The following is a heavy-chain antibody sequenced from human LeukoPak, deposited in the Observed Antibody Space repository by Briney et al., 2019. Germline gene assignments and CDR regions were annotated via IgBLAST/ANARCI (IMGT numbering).Heavy chain of an antibody. CDR3: ARVVYCSGGSCYGGDY. J-gene: IGHJ4*02. V-gene: IGHV3-33*01. Sequence: GGSLRLSCAASGFTFSSYGMHWVRQAPGKGLEWVAVIWYDGSNKYYADSVKGRFTISRDNSKNTLCLQMNTLRAEDTAVYYCARVVYCSGGSCYGGDYWGQGTLVTVSS. CDR1: GFTFSSYG. CDR2: IWYDGSNK. D-gene: IGHD2-15*01.